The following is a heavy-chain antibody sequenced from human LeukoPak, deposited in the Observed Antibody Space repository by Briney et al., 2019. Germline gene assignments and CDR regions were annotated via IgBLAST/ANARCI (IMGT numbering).Heavy chain of an antibody. D-gene: IGHD6-19*01. CDR3: ARGGSSGPDY. J-gene: IGHJ4*02. CDR2: IYSSGST. CDR1: GGSITSYY. Sequence: SETLSLTCTVSGGSITSYYWSWIRQPAGKGLEWIGRIYSSGSTNYSPSLKSRVTISVDKSKNQFSLKLNSVTAADTVLYYCARGGSSGPDYWGQGTLVTVSS. V-gene: IGHV4-4*07.